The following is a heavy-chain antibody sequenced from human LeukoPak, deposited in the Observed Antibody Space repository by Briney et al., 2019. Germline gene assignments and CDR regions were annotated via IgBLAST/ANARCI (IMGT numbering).Heavy chain of an antibody. CDR1: GFTFSSYA. V-gene: IGHV3-23*01. J-gene: IGHJ4*02. Sequence: PGGSLRLSCAASGFTFSSYAMSWVRQAPGKGLEWVSGISGSGRGGNTYYADSVKGRFTISRDDSKNTLYPQMNSLRAEDTAVYYCARGLAYNYDSSAYFLDYWGQGTLVTVSS. CDR3: ARGLAYNYDSSAYFLDY. D-gene: IGHD3-22*01. CDR2: ISGSGRGGNT.